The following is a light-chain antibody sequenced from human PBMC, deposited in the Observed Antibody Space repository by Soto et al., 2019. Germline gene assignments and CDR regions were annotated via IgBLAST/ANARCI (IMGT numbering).Light chain of an antibody. J-gene: IGLJ1*01. CDR2: EVT. V-gene: IGLV2-8*01. Sequence: QSVLTQPPSASGSPGQSVTISCTGTGSDIGNYNYVSWYQHHPGKAPKLIIYEVTERPSGVPDRFSGSKSGNTASLTVSGLQAEDEADYYCSSYGGRNNIVFGTGTKVPS. CDR3: SSYGGRNNIV. CDR1: GSDIGNYNY.